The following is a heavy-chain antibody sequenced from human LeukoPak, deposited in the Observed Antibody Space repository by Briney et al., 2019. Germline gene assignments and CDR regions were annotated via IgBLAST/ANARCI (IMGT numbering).Heavy chain of an antibody. CDR3: ARDEGYSYGSEGRYYGMDV. J-gene: IGHJ6*02. CDR1: GYTFTSYG. Sequence: ASVKVSCKASGYTFTSYGISWVRQAPGQGLEWMGWISAYNGNTNYAQKLQGRVTMTTDTSTSTAYMELRSLRSNDTAVYYCARDEGYSYGSEGRYYGMDVWGQGTTVTVSS. CDR2: ISAYNGNT. V-gene: IGHV1-18*01. D-gene: IGHD5-18*01.